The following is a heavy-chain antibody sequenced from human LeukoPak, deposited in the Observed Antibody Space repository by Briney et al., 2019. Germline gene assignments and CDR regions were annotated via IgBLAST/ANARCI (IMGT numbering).Heavy chain of an antibody. V-gene: IGHV3-23*01. D-gene: IGHD4-17*01. Sequence: GGSLRLSCAASGFTFSSYAMSWVRQAPGKGLEWVSGISGSDGSTYYADSVKGRFTISRDNSKNTLYLQMNSLRAEDTAVYYCARASYGDYNFDYWGQGTLVTVSS. CDR3: ARASYGDYNFDY. J-gene: IGHJ4*02. CDR1: GFTFSSYA. CDR2: ISGSDGST.